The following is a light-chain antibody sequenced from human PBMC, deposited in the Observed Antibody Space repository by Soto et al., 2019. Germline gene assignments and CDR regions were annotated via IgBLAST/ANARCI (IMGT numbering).Light chain of an antibody. V-gene: IGLV2-14*01. Sequence: QSALTQPASVSGSPGQSITISCTGTSSDVGGYNYVSWYQQHPGKAPKLMIYAVSNRPSGVSNRFSGSKSGNPATLTISVLPAGVEADYYCCSYTVSGTYVFRTGTKGTVL. CDR1: SSDVGGYNY. J-gene: IGLJ1*01. CDR2: AVS. CDR3: CSYTVSGTYV.